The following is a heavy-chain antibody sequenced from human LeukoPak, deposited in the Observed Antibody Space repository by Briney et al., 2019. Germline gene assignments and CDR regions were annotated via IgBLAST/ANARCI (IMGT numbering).Heavy chain of an antibody. CDR2: IYYSGST. CDR1: GASITNSKYY. D-gene: IGHD1-14*01. CDR3: ARGGWRTSYYYYMDV. V-gene: IGHV4-30-4*08. J-gene: IGHJ6*03. Sequence: PSETLSLTCTVSGASITNSKYYWIWIRQPPGKGLEWVGYIYYSGSTYYNPSLKSRVTITVDTSKNQFSLKLSSVTAADTAVYYCARGGWRTSYYYYMDVWGKGTTVTVSS.